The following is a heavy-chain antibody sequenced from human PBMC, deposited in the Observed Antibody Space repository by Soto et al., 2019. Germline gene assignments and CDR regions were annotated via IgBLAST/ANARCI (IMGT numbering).Heavy chain of an antibody. CDR3: AKGSIEYSASVDN. CDR2: ISARGGSS. J-gene: IGHJ4*02. Sequence: EVQLLESGGGLVQPGGSLRLSCAASGFSFSSYAMVWVRQAPGKGLKWVSVISARGGSSYFADSVKGRFTISRDNSKNVLSLEMNSLRAEDTAIYFCAKGSIEYSASVDNWGQGTLVLVSS. CDR1: GFSFSSYA. V-gene: IGHV3-23*01. D-gene: IGHD5-12*01.